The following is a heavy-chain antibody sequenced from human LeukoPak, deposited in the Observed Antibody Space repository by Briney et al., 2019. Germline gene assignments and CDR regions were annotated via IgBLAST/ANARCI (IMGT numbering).Heavy chain of an antibody. D-gene: IGHD3-3*01. J-gene: IGHJ3*02. CDR2: IYQSGST. Sequence: PSGTLSLTCAVSGGSISNSNWWSWVRQPPGKGLEWIGDIYQSGSTTYNPSLKNRVTISVDKSKNQFSLNLSSVTAADTAVYYCARPGVGAFDIWGQGTMVTVSS. V-gene: IGHV4-4*02. CDR3: ARPGVGAFDI. CDR1: GGSISNSNW.